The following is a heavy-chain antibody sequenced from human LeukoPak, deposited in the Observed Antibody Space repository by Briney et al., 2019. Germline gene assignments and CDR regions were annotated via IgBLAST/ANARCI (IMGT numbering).Heavy chain of an antibody. J-gene: IGHJ6*03. CDR1: GGSISSYY. CDR3: ARGIGYCSGGSCSYYYMDV. V-gene: IGHV4-59*01. CDR2: IYYSGST. D-gene: IGHD2-15*01. Sequence: SETLSLXCTVSGGSISSYYWSWIRQPPGKGLEWIGYIYYSGSTNYNPSLKSRVTISVDTSKNQFSLKLSSVTAADTAVYYCARGIGYCSGGSCSYYYMDVWGKGTTVTVSS.